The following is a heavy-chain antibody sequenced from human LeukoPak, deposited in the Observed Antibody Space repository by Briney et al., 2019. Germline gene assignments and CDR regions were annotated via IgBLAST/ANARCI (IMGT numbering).Heavy chain of an antibody. CDR3: ARYYDRTGFDY. J-gene: IGHJ4*02. CDR2: IYYSGNT. CDR1: GGSISGSDYY. D-gene: IGHD3-16*01. V-gene: IGHV4-39*07. Sequence: PSETLSLTCTVSGGSISGSDYYWTWIRQPPGKGLEWIASIYYSGNTLYNPSLKSRVTISIHTSRNQFSLMLSSVTAADTAMYYCARYYDRTGFDYWGQGTLVTVSS.